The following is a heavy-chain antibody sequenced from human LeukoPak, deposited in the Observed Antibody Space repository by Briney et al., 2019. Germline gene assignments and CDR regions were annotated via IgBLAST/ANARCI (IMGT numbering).Heavy chain of an antibody. CDR1: SDSISSNNW. D-gene: IGHD6-19*01. J-gene: IGHJ4*02. CDR2: IYHSGIT. Sequence: SETLSLTCAESSDSISSNNWWNWVRQPPGKGLEWIGEIYHSGITEYNPSLRSRVTISVDKSKNQFSLKLNSVTAADTAVYYCAREYDSSGWYSKGSFDYWGQGILVTVSS. V-gene: IGHV4-4*02. CDR3: AREYDSSGWYSKGSFDY.